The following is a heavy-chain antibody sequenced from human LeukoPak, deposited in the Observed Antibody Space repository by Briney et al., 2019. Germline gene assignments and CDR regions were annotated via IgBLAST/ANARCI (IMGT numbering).Heavy chain of an antibody. V-gene: IGHV3-11*04. CDR2: ISSSGSNI. Sequence: VYLRRSGAAYTFTVSYYYMRWLRQGPGNGLEWFSYISSSGSNIYYADSVKGRLTISRDNAKNSLYLQMNSLRAEDTAVYYCARDGAIQLWPLYYFDYWGQGTLVTVSS. CDR3: ARDGAIQLWPLYYFDY. CDR1: TFTVSYYY. D-gene: IGHD5-18*01. J-gene: IGHJ4*02.